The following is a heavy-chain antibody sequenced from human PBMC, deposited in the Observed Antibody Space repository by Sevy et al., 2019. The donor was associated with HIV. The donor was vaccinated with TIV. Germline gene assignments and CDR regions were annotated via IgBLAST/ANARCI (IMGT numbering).Heavy chain of an antibody. CDR3: ARVGVSYCTDDCYHRFDY. V-gene: IGHV3-30*09. Sequence: GGSLRLSCSASGFTFSRYALLWVRQAPGKGLEWVSLISYDGRNKYYSDSVKGRFAISRDESKTTLFLQMESLRTEDTAIYYCARVGVSYCTDDCYHRFDYWGRGTLVTVSS. CDR2: ISYDGRNK. D-gene: IGHD2-21*02. CDR1: GFTFSRYA. J-gene: IGHJ4*02.